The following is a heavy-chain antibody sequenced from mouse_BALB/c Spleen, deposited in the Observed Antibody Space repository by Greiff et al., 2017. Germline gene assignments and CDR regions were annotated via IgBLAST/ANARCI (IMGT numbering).Heavy chain of an antibody. J-gene: IGHJ4*01. CDR1: GYAFSSSW. D-gene: IGHD3-2*02. Sequence: VQLQQSGPELVKPGASVKISCKASGYAFSSSWMNWVKQRPGQGLEWIGRIYPGDGDTNYNGKFKGKATLTADKSSSTAYMQLSSLTSVDSAVYFCARLDSSGFMGYWGQGTSVTVSS. CDR3: ARLDSSGFMGY. V-gene: IGHV1-82*01. CDR2: IYPGDGDT.